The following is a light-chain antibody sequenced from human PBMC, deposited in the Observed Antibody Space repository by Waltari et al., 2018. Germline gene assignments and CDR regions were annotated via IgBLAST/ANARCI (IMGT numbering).Light chain of an antibody. J-gene: IGLJ2*01. V-gene: IGLV3-21*04. Sequence: SYVVTQSPSVSVAPGETARITCGGDNLGSKSVHWYQQRPSQAPALVIPYDSDRPSGIPERFSGSNSGNTATLTISWVEADDEADYYCLVWHSTTDHHGVFGGGTKLTVL. CDR3: LVWHSTTDHHGV. CDR1: NLGSKS. CDR2: YDS.